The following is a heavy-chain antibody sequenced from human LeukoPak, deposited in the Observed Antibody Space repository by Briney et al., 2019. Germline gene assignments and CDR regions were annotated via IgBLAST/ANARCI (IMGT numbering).Heavy chain of an antibody. CDR3: ARERNPDYGDYAEYFQH. Sequence: ASVKVSCKASGYTFTSYYMHWVRQAPGQGLEWMGIINPSGGSTSYAQKFQGRVTMTRDMSTSTVYMELSSLRSEDTAVYYCARERNPDYGDYAEYFQHWGQGTLVTVSS. J-gene: IGHJ1*01. V-gene: IGHV1-46*01. CDR2: INPSGGST. D-gene: IGHD4-17*01. CDR1: GYTFTSYY.